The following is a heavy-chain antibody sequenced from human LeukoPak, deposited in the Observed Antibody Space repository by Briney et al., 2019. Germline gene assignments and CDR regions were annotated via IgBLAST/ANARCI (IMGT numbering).Heavy chain of an antibody. CDR2: IYYNGST. D-gene: IGHD3-22*01. Sequence: SETLSLPCTVSGGSISSYYWSWIRQPPGKGLEWIGYIYYNGSTNYTPSLKSRVTISLDTSKNQFSLKLRSVTAADTAMYYCARAVVLYYDASGYSTRCDYWGQGTLVTVSS. V-gene: IGHV4-59*01. CDR1: GGSISSYY. J-gene: IGHJ4*02. CDR3: ARAVVLYYDASGYSTRCDY.